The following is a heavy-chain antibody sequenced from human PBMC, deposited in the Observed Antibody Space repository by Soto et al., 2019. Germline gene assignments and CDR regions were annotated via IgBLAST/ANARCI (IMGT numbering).Heavy chain of an antibody. Sequence: TLSLTCNASVGSISSGGYYWSWIRQHPGKGLEWIGYIYYSGNTYYNPSLKSRVTISVDTSKNQFSLKLNSVTAADTAVYYCARRGGNVDFDIWGQGTMVT. J-gene: IGHJ3*02. D-gene: IGHD2-15*01. V-gene: IGHV4-31*03. CDR1: VGSISSGGYY. CDR2: IYYSGNT. CDR3: ARRGGNVDFDI.